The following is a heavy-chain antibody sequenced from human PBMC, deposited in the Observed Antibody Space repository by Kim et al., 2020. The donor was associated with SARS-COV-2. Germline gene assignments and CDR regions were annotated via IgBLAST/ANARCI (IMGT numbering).Heavy chain of an antibody. J-gene: IGHJ4*02. CDR2: ST. V-gene: IGHV4-39*01. Sequence: STSYNPSLKSRVTISVDTSKNQFSLKLSSVTAADTAVYYCARHQVATLDYWGQGTLVTVSS. CDR3: ARHQVATLDY. D-gene: IGHD5-12*01.